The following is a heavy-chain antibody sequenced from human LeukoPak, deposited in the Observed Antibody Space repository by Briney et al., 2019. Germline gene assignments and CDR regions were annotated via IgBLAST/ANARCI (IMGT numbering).Heavy chain of an antibody. Sequence: GRSLRLSCAASGFTFDDYAMHWVRQAPGKGLEWVSGISWNSGSIGYADSVKGRFTISRDNAKNSLYLQMNSLRAEDTALYYCAKDTSYSYDWGIDYWGQGTLVTVSS. J-gene: IGHJ4*02. CDR1: GFTFDDYA. D-gene: IGHD5-18*01. CDR2: ISWNSGSI. CDR3: AKDTSYSYDWGIDY. V-gene: IGHV3-9*01.